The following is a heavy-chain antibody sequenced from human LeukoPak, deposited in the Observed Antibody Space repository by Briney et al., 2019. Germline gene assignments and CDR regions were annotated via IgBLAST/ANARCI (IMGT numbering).Heavy chain of an antibody. V-gene: IGHV3-23*01. J-gene: IGHJ4*02. CDR1: GFTFSSHA. D-gene: IGHD3-10*01. CDR3: ENGAISLVRGSFVY. Sequence: GGSLRLSCAASGFTFSSHAMSWVRQAPGEGLEGVSAISGGRPSTYYVDSVKGRVTISRDNAMHTLYLQVNSLSADATALYSCENGAISLVRGSFVYCGQGTLVTVTS. CDR2: ISGGRPST.